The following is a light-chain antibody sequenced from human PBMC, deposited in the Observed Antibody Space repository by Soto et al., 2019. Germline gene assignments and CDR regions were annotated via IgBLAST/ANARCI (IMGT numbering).Light chain of an antibody. J-gene: IGKJ4*01. CDR3: QHYVSSPLT. V-gene: IGKV3-20*01. CDR1: QILSGTY. CDR2: AAS. Sequence: DIVLTQSPDTLSLSPGESATLSCRASQILSGTYLAWYQQKLGQSPRLLIYAASTRATGVPDRFSGSGSGTDFTLTISRLEPEDFAVYYCQHYVSSPLTFGGGTRWRSN.